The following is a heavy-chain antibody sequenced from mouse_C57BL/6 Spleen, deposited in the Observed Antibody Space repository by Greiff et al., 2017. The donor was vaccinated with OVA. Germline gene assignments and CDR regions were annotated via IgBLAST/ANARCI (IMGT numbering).Heavy chain of an antibody. CDR1: GFTFSSYA. J-gene: IGHJ4*01. CDR2: ISDGGSYT. V-gene: IGHV5-4*01. D-gene: IGHD1-3*01. CDR3: AREGITVYAMDY. Sequence: EVKLQESGGGLVKPGGSLKLSCAASGFTFSSYAMSWVRQTPEKRLEWVATISDGGSYTYYPDNVRGRFTSSRDNAKNNLYLQMSHLKSEDTAMYYCAREGITVYAMDYWGQGTSVTVSS.